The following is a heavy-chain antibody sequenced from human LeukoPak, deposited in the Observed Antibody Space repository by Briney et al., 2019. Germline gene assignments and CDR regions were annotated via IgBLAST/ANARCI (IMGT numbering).Heavy chain of an antibody. J-gene: IGHJ5*02. CDR2: MLSSGNT. D-gene: IGHD4-17*01. CDR3: AKDLHYGDGRWEFDP. V-gene: IGHV3-23*01. CDR1: GFIFTGYA. Sequence: GGALLLSCAASGFIFTGYAMTWARQAPGKGLECVSGMLSSGNTYYADSVKGRFTISRDNSKNKVYLQLNSLRVEETAIYYCAKDLHYGDGRWEFDPWGQGTLVSVSS.